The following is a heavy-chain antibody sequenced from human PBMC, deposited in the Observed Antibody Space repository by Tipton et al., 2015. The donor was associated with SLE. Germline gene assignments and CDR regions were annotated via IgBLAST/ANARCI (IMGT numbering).Heavy chain of an antibody. J-gene: IGHJ3*02. D-gene: IGHD2-15*01. CDR1: GGSISSSSYY. CDR2: IYTSGST. V-gene: IGHV4-39*07. CDR3: ARISPRTPHAFDI. Sequence: TLSLTCTVSGGSISSSSYYWGWIRQPPGKGLEWIGRIYTSGSTNYNPSLKSRVTMSVDTSKNQFSLKLSSVTAADTAVYYCARISPRTPHAFDIWGQGTMVTVSS.